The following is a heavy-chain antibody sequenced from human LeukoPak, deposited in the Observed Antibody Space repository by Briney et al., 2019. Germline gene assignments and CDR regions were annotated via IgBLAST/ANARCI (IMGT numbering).Heavy chain of an antibody. CDR2: INSSGST. CDR3: ARGRAYRLPVFDY. D-gene: IGHD3-16*01. CDR1: GVSFSGYY. V-gene: IGHV4-34*01. Sequence: PSETLSLTCAVYGVSFSGYYWSWIRQPPGKGLEWIGEINSSGSTNYNPSLKSLVTISIDTSKNQFSLKLSSVTAADTAVYYCARGRAYRLPVFDYWGQGTLVTVSS. J-gene: IGHJ4*02.